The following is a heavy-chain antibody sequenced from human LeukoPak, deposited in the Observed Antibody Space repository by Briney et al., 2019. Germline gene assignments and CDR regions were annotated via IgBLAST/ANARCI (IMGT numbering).Heavy chain of an antibody. D-gene: IGHD6-13*01. J-gene: IGHJ4*02. CDR2: IYHSGSA. V-gene: IGHV4-59*12. Sequence: SSETLSLTCTVSGGSINGYFWNWVRQPPGKGLEWIGYIYHSGSANYNPSLKSRVTMSVDTSKNQFSLKLTSVTAADTAVYYCARDRIAAAVDWGQGTLVTVSS. CDR3: ARDRIAAAVD. CDR1: GGSINGYF.